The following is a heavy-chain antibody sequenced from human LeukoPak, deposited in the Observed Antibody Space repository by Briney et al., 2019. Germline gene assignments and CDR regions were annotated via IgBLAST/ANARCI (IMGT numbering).Heavy chain of an antibody. V-gene: IGHV3-66*01. J-gene: IGHJ5*02. Sequence: GGSLRLSCAASGFTVSSNYMSWVRQAPGKGPEWISIIYRSGDTYYADSVKGRFTISRDNSKNTLYLQMNRLRAEDTALYYRARDKRYCSSGRCWGVQFGPWGQGTLVTVSS. D-gene: IGHD2-15*01. CDR2: IYRSGDT. CDR3: ARDKRYCSSGRCWGVQFGP. CDR1: GFTVSSNY.